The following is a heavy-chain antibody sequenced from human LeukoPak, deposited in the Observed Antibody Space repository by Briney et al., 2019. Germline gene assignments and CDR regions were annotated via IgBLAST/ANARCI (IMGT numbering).Heavy chain of an antibody. CDR2: IKQDGSEK. D-gene: IGHD4-23*01. J-gene: IGHJ6*04. Sequence: PGESRRLSCAASGFTFSSYWRNWVRQAPGKWLEWVANIKQDGSEKYYVDSVKGRFTISRDNTENSLYLQMNSLRAEDTAVYFCARGAYGGRGYYYGVDVWGKGTTVTVSS. CDR3: ARGAYGGRGYYYGVDV. CDR1: GFTFSSYW. V-gene: IGHV3-7*03.